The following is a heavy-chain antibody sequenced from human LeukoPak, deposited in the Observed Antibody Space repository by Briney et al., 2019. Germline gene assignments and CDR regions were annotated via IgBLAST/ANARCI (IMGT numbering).Heavy chain of an antibody. V-gene: IGHV3-11*01. Sequence: PGGSLGLSCAASGFTFNDYYMSWIRQAPGKGLEWVSSISGSGDTIYYADSVKGRLTISRDSAKDSLFLQMNSLRVEDTAMYYCARELGVGATPYYDSWGQGTLVTVSS. CDR3: ARELGVGATPYYDS. CDR1: GFTFNDYY. D-gene: IGHD1-26*01. CDR2: ISGSGDTI. J-gene: IGHJ4*02.